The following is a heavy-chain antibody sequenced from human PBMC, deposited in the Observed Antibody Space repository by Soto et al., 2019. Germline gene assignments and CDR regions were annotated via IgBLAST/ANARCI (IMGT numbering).Heavy chain of an antibody. Sequence: LVEFGGGLIQPGGALRTPRSSSGITFSSYLIAWVRQAPGKGLVWVSRISPGGRVITYADSVKGRFTISRDNAKNTLYLQMNSLRGDDTAVYYCARVPTGKYGVWNYWGQGTLVTVSS. J-gene: IGHJ4*02. D-gene: IGHD2-8*01. CDR3: ARVPTGKYGVWNY. CDR1: GITFSSYL. V-gene: IGHV3-74*01. CDR2: ISPGGRVI.